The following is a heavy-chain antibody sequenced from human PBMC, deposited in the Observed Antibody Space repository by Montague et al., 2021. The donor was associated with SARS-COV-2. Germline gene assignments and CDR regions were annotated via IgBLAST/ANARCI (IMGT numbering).Heavy chain of an antibody. V-gene: IGHV4-39*02. Sequence: SETLSLTCTMSGGSITYSSYYWGWIRLPPGKGLEWIGSIYYSGTAYYNASLKSRVTISLDMSKNHLSLRLKSTTAADTAVYFCARPSFYYGSVSHYNNWFDTWGQGTMVTVSS. CDR3: ARPSFYYGSVSHYNNWFDT. CDR2: IYYSGTA. CDR1: GGSITYSSYY. D-gene: IGHD3-10*01. J-gene: IGHJ5*02.